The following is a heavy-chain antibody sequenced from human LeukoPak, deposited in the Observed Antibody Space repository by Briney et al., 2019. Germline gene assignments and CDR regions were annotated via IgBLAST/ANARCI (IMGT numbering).Heavy chain of an antibody. V-gene: IGHV3-53*01. CDR3: ARRAGAYSHPYDY. D-gene: IGHD4/OR15-4a*01. Sequence: GGSLRLSCTASGFTVSSNSMSWVRQAPGKGLEWVSFIYSDNTHYSDSVKGRFTISRDNSKNTLYLKMNSLRAEDTAVYYCARRAGAYSHPYDYWGQGTLVTVSS. J-gene: IGHJ4*02. CDR2: IYSDNT. CDR1: GFTVSSNS.